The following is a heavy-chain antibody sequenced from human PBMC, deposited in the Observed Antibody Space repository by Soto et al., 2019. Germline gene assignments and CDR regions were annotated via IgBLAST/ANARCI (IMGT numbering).Heavy chain of an antibody. CDR1: RGSISSDNW. V-gene: IGHV4-4*02. Sequence: QVQLQESGPRLVKPSGTLSLTCGVSRGSISSDNWWSWVRQPPGKGLQWIGEIYHTGSTNYAPSLNSRVIISIDKSNNQFSLNLNSVTAADTAVYYCARVACSGGSCSSDYWGQGTLVTVSS. CDR3: ARVACSGGSCSSDY. J-gene: IGHJ4*02. D-gene: IGHD2-15*01. CDR2: IYHTGST.